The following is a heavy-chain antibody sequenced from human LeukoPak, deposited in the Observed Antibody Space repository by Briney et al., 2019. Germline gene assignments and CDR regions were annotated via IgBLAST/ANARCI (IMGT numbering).Heavy chain of an antibody. J-gene: IGHJ6*02. V-gene: IGHV3-7*03. Sequence: GGSLRLSCVASGFTFSSYWMHWVRQAPGKGLEWVANIKRDGSEKHYVDSVKGRFSISRDNAKNSLFLQMSSLRVEDTAVYYCGRAMDVWGQGTTVTVSS. CDR2: IKRDGSEK. CDR3: GRAMDV. CDR1: GFTFSSYW.